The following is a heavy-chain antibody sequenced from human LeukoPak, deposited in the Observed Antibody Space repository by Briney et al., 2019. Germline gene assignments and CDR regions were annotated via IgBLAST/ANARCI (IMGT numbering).Heavy chain of an antibody. V-gene: IGHV1-18*01. J-gene: IGHJ6*02. Sequence: GASVKVSCKASGYTFTSYGISWVRQAPGQGLEWMGWISAYNGNTNYAQKLQGRVTMTTDTSTSTAYMELRSLRSDDTAVYYCAREDDLWFGELSRDYYYYYGMDVWGQGTTVTVSS. CDR2: ISAYNGNT. CDR3: AREDDLWFGELSRDYYYYYGMDV. CDR1: GYTFTSYG. D-gene: IGHD3-10*01.